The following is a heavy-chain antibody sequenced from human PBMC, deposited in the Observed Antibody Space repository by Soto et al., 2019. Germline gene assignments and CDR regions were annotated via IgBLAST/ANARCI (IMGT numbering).Heavy chain of an antibody. CDR1: GFTFSSYA. CDR2: ISGSGGST. CDR3: ASAVSYSSSFDY. Sequence: GSLRLSCAASGFTFSSYAMSWVRQAPGKGREWVSAISGSGGSTYYADSVKGRFTISRDNSKKTLYLQMNSLSAEDTAVYYCASAVSYSSSFDYWGQGTLVTVSS. J-gene: IGHJ4*02. D-gene: IGHD6-13*01. V-gene: IGHV3-23*01.